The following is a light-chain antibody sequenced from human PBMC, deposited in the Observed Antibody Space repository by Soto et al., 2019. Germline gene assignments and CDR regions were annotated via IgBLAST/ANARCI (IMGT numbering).Light chain of an antibody. V-gene: IGLV2-14*01. Sequence: QSVLTQPASVSGSLGQSITISCTGTISDVGGYSYVSWYQQHPGKDPKVVIFEVTKRPSGVSSRFSGSKSGNTASLTVSGLQAEDEGDYYCSSYTSSSTVLFGGGTKLTVL. CDR2: EVT. CDR1: ISDVGGYSY. CDR3: SSYTSSSTVL. J-gene: IGLJ2*01.